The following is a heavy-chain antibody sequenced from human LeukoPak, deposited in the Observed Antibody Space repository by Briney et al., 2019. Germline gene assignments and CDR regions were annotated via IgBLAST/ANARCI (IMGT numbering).Heavy chain of an antibody. D-gene: IGHD2-15*01. CDR1: GGSISSGGYY. J-gene: IGHJ5*02. Sequence: PSQTLSLTCTVSGGSISSGGYYWSWIRQHPGKGLEWIGYIYYSGSTYYNPSLKSRVTISVDTSKNQFSLKLSSVTAADTAVYYCAREGRGYCSGGSCPRGFDPWGQGTLVTVSS. CDR3: AREGRGYCSGGSCPRGFDP. V-gene: IGHV4-31*03. CDR2: IYYSGST.